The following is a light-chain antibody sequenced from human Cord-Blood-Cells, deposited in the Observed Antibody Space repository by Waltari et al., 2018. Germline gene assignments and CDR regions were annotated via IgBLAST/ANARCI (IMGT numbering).Light chain of an antibody. J-gene: IGKJ1*01. CDR3: QQYNNWPQT. CDR1: QSVSSN. V-gene: IGKV3-15*01. CDR2: GAS. Sequence: EILMPQSQATRSVSPGERPTLSCRASQSVSSNLAWYQQKPGQAPRLLIYGASTRATGIPARFSGSGSGTEFTLTISSLQSEDFAVYYCQQYNNWPQTFGQGTKVEIK.